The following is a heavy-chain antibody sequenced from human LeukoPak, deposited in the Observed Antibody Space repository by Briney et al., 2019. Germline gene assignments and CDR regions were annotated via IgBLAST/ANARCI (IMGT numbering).Heavy chain of an antibody. V-gene: IGHV1-18*04. J-gene: IGHJ6*03. Sequence: GATVKVSCKASGYTFSGYYMHWVRQAPGQGLEWMGWISAYNGNTNYAQKLQGRVTMTTDTSTGTAYMELRSLRSDDTAVYYCARVMGQWLVQNPKDYYYYYMDVWGKGTTVTVSS. CDR3: ARVMGQWLVQNPKDYYYYYMDV. CDR1: GYTFSGYY. CDR2: ISAYNGNT. D-gene: IGHD6-19*01.